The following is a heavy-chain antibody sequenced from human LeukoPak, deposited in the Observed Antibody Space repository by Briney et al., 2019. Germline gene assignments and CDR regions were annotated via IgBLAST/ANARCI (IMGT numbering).Heavy chain of an antibody. J-gene: IGHJ3*02. V-gene: IGHV4-59*01. CDR2: IYYSGST. D-gene: IGHD3-10*01. Sequence: PSETLSLTCTVSGGSISSYYWSWIRQPPGKGLEWIGYIYYSGSTNYNPSLKSRVTISVDTSKNQFSLKLSSVTAADTAVYYCARDRDTRRRGAFDIWGQGTMVTVSS. CDR1: GGSISSYY. CDR3: ARDRDTRRRGAFDI.